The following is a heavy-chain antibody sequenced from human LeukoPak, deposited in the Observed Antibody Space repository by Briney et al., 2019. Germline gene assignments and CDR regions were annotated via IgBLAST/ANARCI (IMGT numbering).Heavy chain of an antibody. V-gene: IGHV3-23*01. D-gene: IGHD7-27*01. CDR2: INGSGGST. CDR1: GFTFSSYS. J-gene: IGHJ4*02. CDR3: EKDRPGVGRGYFDY. Sequence: PGGSLRLSCAASGFTFSSYSMSWVRQAPGKGLEWVSAINGSGGSTYCADSVKGRFTISRDSSKNTLYLQMNSLRAEDTAVYYCEKDRPGVGRGYFDYWGQGTPVTVSS.